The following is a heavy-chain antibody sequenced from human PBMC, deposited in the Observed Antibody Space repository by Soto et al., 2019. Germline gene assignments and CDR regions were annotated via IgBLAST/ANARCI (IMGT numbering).Heavy chain of an antibody. D-gene: IGHD3-10*01. CDR3: AKGGRGTMVRGVPYGMDV. Sequence: QVQLVESGGGVVQPGRSLRLSCAASGFTFSSYGMHWVRQAPGKGLEWVAVISYDGSNKYYADSVKGLFTISRDNSKNTLYLQMNSLRAEDTAVYYCAKGGRGTMVRGVPYGMDVWGQGTTVTVSS. CDR2: ISYDGSNK. J-gene: IGHJ6*02. CDR1: GFTFSSYG. V-gene: IGHV3-30*18.